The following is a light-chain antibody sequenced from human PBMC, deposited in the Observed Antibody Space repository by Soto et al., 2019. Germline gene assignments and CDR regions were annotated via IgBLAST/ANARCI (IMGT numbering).Light chain of an antibody. CDR1: LSISYK. J-gene: IGKJ2*01. CDR3: QQSYSSVMYT. V-gene: IGKV1-39*01. Sequence: DIQMTQSPSSLSASVGDRVTVTCRASLSISYKLNWFQQKPGKAPKLLIYAASTLQNGVPSRFSGSGSGTDLTLTISSLQPEDSGTYYCQQSYSSVMYTFGQGTKLEIK. CDR2: AAS.